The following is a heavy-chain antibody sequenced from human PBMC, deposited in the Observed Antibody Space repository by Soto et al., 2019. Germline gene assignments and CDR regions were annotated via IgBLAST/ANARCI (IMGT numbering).Heavy chain of an antibody. J-gene: IGHJ4*02. CDR1: GGSINNAF. Sequence: SETLSLTCLVSGGSINNAFWNWIRHTPGKGLQWVGYIYSTGYAAYNPSLEARATISMDKSRNQVSLRLTSVTAEDTATYYCARGNNWLLFWGQGTPVTVSS. CDR2: IYSTGYA. D-gene: IGHD1-20*01. CDR3: ARGNNWLLF. V-gene: IGHV4-4*08.